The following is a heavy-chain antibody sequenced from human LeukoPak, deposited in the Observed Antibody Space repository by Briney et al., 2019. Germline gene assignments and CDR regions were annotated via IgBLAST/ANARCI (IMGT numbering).Heavy chain of an antibody. CDR1: GYTFTGYY. Sequence: ASVKVSCKASGYTFTGYYMHWVRQAPGQGLEWMGWINPNSGGTNYAQKFQGRVTMTRDTSISTAYMELSRLRSDDTAVYYCARGGIVGASWDAFDIWGQGTMVTVSS. CDR3: ARGGIVGASWDAFDI. D-gene: IGHD1-26*01. J-gene: IGHJ3*02. CDR2: INPNSGGT. V-gene: IGHV1-2*02.